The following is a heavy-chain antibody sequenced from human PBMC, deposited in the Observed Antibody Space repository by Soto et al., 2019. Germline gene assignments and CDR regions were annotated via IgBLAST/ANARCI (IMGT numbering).Heavy chain of an antibody. V-gene: IGHV3-21*01. CDR2: ISSSSSYI. Sequence: EVQLVESGGGLVKPGGSLRLSCAASGFTFSSYSMNWVRQAPGKGLEWVSSISSSSSYIYYADSVKGRFTISSDNAKNSLYRQMNSLRAEDTAVYYCARERRNSTSWYPDYWGQGTLVTVSS. J-gene: IGHJ4*02. CDR1: GFTFSSYS. CDR3: ARERRNSTSWYPDY. D-gene: IGHD6-13*01.